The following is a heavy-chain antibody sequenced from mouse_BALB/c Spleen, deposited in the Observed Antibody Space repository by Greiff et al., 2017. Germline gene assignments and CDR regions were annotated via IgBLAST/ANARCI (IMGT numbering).Heavy chain of an antibody. CDR2: ISSGGST. V-gene: IGHV5-6-5*01. Sequence: EVKLMESGGGLVKPGGSLKLSCAASGFTFSSYAMSWVRQTPEKRLEWVASISSGGSTYYPDSVKGRFTISRDNARNILNLQMSSLRSEDTAMYYCARAMITTGYYAMDYWGQGTSVTVSS. J-gene: IGHJ4*01. CDR1: GFTFSSYA. D-gene: IGHD2-4*01. CDR3: ARAMITTGYYAMDY.